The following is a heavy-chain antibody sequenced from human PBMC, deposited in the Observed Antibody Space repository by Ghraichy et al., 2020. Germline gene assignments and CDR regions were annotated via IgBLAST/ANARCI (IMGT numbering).Heavy chain of an antibody. Sequence: SCKASGYTFIRYGISWVRQAPGQGLEWMGWISAYNGNTNYAQKLQGRVTMTTDTSTSTAYMELRSLRSDDTAVYYCARDSFPYSSGWSEFPFDYWGQGTLVTVSS. J-gene: IGHJ4*02. CDR3: ARDSFPYSSGWSEFPFDY. D-gene: IGHD6-19*01. CDR1: GYTFIRYG. V-gene: IGHV1-18*01. CDR2: ISAYNGNT.